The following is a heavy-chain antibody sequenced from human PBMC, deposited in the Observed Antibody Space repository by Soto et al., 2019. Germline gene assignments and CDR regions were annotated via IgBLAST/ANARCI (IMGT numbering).Heavy chain of an antibody. CDR1: GFGFSGYS. CDR3: VRVGWGYSYGNGMDG. J-gene: IGHJ6*02. D-gene: IGHD5-18*01. V-gene: IGHV3-30-3*01. Sequence: GGSLRLSCLASGFGFSGYSMRWVRQAPGEGLDWVAVIKHDGSEIYYADSVKGRFTISKDDSKNTLHLQMNALRVDDTALYYCVRVGWGYSYGNGMDGWGQGTTVTVSS. CDR2: IKHDGSEI.